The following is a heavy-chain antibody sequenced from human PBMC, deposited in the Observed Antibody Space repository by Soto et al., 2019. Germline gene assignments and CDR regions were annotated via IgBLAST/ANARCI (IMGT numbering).Heavy chain of an antibody. J-gene: IGHJ3*02. CDR3: AREEIVGATDAFDI. V-gene: IGHV3-21*01. CDR2: ISSSSSYI. CDR1: VFTFISYS. Sequence: GWSLRLSCASSVFTFISYSMNWVRQAPGKGLEWVSSISSSSSYIYYADSVKGRFTISRDNAKNSLYLQMNSLRAEDTAVYYCAREEIVGATDAFDIWGQGTMVTVSS. D-gene: IGHD1-26*01.